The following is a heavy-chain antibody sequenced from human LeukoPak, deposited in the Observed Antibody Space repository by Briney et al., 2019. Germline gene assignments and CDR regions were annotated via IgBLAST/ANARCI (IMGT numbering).Heavy chain of an antibody. Sequence: GGSLRLSCAASGFTFSSYAMSWVRQAQGKGLEWVSAIGGSGGSTYYADSVKGRFTISRDNSKNTLYLQMNSLRAEDTAVYYCAKGVKSSGWYPQIDYWGQGTLVTVSS. CDR2: IGGSGGST. CDR3: AKGVKSSGWYPQIDY. CDR1: GFTFSSYA. J-gene: IGHJ4*02. V-gene: IGHV3-23*01. D-gene: IGHD6-19*01.